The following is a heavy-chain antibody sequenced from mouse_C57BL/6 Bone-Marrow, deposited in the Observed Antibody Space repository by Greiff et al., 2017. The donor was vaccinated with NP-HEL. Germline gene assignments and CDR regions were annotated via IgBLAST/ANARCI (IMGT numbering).Heavy chain of an antibody. V-gene: IGHV1-52*01. J-gene: IGHJ4*01. D-gene: IGHD1-1*01. CDR1: GYIFTSYW. CDR2: IDPSDSET. Sequence: QVQLQQPGAELVRPGSSVKLSCKASGYIFTSYWMHWVKQRPIQGLEWIGNIDPSDSETHYNQKFKDKATLTVDKSSSTAYMQLSSLTSEDSAVDYWARGDYYGSSLYAMDYWGQGTSGTVSS. CDR3: ARGDYYGSSLYAMDY.